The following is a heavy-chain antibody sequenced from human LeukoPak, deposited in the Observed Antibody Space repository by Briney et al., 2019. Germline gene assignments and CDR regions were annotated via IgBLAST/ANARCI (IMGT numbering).Heavy chain of an antibody. CDR2: IKQDGSEK. Sequence: GGSLRLSCSASGFTFGDYGMSWVRQAPGKGLEWVANIKQDGSEKYYVDSVRGRFTISRDNAKNSLYLQMNSLRAEDTAVYYCARDQGWFDPWGRGTQVTVSS. CDR3: ARDQGWFDP. J-gene: IGHJ5*02. CDR1: GFTFGDYG. V-gene: IGHV3-7*01.